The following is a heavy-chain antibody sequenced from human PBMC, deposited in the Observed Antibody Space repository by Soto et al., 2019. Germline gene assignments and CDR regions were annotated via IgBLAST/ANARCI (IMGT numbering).Heavy chain of an antibody. J-gene: IGHJ6*02. CDR1: GDSVSSNGAF. CDR2: IYYRSKWFH. V-gene: IGHV6-1*01. CDR3: ARVHCSAGTCLDGLDF. D-gene: IGHD2-15*01. Sequence: PSQTLSLTCVISGDSVSSNGAFWNWIRQSPSRGLQWLGRIYYRSKWFHDYAASVESRMAINPDTSRNQFSLQLNYVTPEDTAVYYCARVHCSAGTCLDGLDFWGQGTTVTVS.